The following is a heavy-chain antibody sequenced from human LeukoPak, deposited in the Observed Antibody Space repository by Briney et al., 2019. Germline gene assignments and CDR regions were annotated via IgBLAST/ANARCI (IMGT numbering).Heavy chain of an antibody. CDR2: HYWNNDK. V-gene: IGHV2-5*01. D-gene: IGHD3-10*01. J-gene: IGHJ4*02. CDR3: AHKGRGSGSFTM. CDR1: GFSLSTSGMG. Sequence: GPTLVNPTQNLTLTSTFSGFSLSTSGMGLGWMRQPPRKALAWLAVHYWNNDKSYSPSLKSRLTITKDSSKNQVVLIMTNMDPVDTATYYCAHKGRGSGSFTMWGQGTLVTVSS.